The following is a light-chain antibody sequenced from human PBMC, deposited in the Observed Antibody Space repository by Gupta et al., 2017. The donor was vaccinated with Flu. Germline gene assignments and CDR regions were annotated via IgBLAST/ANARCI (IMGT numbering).Light chain of an antibody. CDR2: EVG. CDR3: CSYAGSSTWV. Sequence: QSALTQPASVSGAPGLSITLSCTGTTSDLGTYQFVSWYQQHPGKAPKLIIYEVGQGPSGVSNRFSVSKSDNTASLTISGLQAEDEADYYCCSYAGSSTWVFGGGTKLTVL. J-gene: IGLJ2*01. V-gene: IGLV2-23*02. CDR1: TSDLGTYQF.